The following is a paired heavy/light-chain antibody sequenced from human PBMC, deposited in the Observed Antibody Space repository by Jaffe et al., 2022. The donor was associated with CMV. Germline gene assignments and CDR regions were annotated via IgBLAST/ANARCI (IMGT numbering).Heavy chain of an antibody. V-gene: IGHV2-26*01. D-gene: IGHD1-26*01. CDR1: GFSLTNPNMG. J-gene: IGHJ4*02. Sequence: QVTLKESGPVLVKPTETLTLTCTVSGFSLTNPNMGVSWIRQPPGKALEWVGNIYSNDEKSYTTSLKNSLSISRDTSKSQVVLTMTNVDPVDTATYYCARIVRLVGATFYFDYWGQGSLVTVSS. CDR2: IYSNDEK. CDR3: ARIVRLVGATFYFDY.
Light chain of an antibody. J-gene: IGLJ3*02. CDR1: SLRTYY. CDR3: NSRDIYNHLV. CDR2: RTN. V-gene: IGLV3-19*01. Sequence: SSELTQDPAVSVALGQSVTITCQGDSLRTYYANWYQQRPGQAPVLLIFRTNNRPSGIPARFSGSSSEITASLTITGAQAEDEADYYCNSRDIYNHLVFGGGTKLTVL.